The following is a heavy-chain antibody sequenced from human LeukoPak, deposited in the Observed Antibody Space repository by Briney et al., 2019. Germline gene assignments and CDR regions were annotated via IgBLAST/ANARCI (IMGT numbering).Heavy chain of an antibody. CDR1: GFTFSDYY. J-gene: IGHJ4*02. V-gene: IGHV3-11*01. D-gene: IGHD2-2*01. Sequence: SGGSLRLSCAASGFTFSDYYMSWIRQAPGKRLEWVSYISSSGSTIYYADSVKGRFTISRDNAKNSLYLQMNSLRAEDTAVYYCARAQGGIVVVPAPDYWGQGTLVTVSS. CDR3: ARAQGGIVVVPAPDY. CDR2: ISSSGSTI.